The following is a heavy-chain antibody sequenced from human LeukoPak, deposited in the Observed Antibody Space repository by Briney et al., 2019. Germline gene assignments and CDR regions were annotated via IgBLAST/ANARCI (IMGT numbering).Heavy chain of an antibody. CDR2: IQYDGRNK. Sequence: PGGSLRLSCAASTFAFSNYGMHWVRQAPGKGLEWVAFIQYDGRNKYYADSVKGRFTISRDNSKSTLYLQMNSLRAEDTAVFYCAKDGVILAPGIYWYMDVWGRGTTVTVSS. CDR1: TFAFSNYG. V-gene: IGHV3-30*02. J-gene: IGHJ6*03. D-gene: IGHD3-16*02. CDR3: AKDGVILAPGIYWYMDV.